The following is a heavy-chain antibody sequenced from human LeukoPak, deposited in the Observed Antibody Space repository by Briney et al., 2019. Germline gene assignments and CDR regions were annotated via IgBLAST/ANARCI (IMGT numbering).Heavy chain of an antibody. Sequence: GGSLRLSSAASGFTFSDYYMSWIRQAPGKGLEWVSYISSSSSYTNYADSVKGRFTISRDNAKNSLYLQMNSLRAEDTAVYYCATNSRYGDVDYWGQGTLVTVSS. CDR3: ATNSRYGDVDY. V-gene: IGHV3-11*06. J-gene: IGHJ4*02. CDR1: GFTFSDYY. CDR2: ISSSSSYT. D-gene: IGHD4-17*01.